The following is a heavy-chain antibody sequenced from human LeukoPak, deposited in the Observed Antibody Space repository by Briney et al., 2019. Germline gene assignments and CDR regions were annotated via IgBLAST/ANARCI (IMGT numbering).Heavy chain of an antibody. D-gene: IGHD6-6*01. CDR2: MNPNSGNT. CDR1: GYTFTSYD. J-gene: IGHJ5*02. Sequence: GASVKVSCKASGYTFTSYDINWVRQATGQGLEWMGWMNPNSGNTGYAQKFQGRVTMTRNTSISTAYMELSSLRSEDTAVYYCARDLSIAARPAPGWFDPWGQGTLVTVSS. CDR3: ARDLSIAARPAPGWFDP. V-gene: IGHV1-8*01.